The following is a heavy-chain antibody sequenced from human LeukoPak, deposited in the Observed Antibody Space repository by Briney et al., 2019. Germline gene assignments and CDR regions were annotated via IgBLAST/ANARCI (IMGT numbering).Heavy chain of an antibody. V-gene: IGHV3-21*01. CDR3: AIPPLSGTGSSRPLAGMDV. Sequence: GGSLRLSCAASGFTFSSYSMNWVRQAPGKGLEWVSSISSSSSYIYYADSVKGRFTISRDNAKNSLYPQMNSLRAEDTAVHYCAIPPLSGTGSSRPLAGMDVWGQGTTVTVSS. J-gene: IGHJ6*02. D-gene: IGHD3-10*01. CDR1: GFTFSSYS. CDR2: ISSSSSYI.